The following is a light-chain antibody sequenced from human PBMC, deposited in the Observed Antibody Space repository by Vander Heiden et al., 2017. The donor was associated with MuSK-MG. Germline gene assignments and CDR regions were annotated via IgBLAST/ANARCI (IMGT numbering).Light chain of an antibody. CDR3: HQDCNSPRT. J-gene: IGKJ1*01. CDR1: QRVSSNY. Sequence: DTVFTQSPGTLSLSPGARATLPCWATQRVSSNYLAWYQQKPGQAPRLLIYGASSSATGIPERFSGSGSGTDFTLTISSLEPEDFAVYYCHQDCNSPRTFGQGTKVEIK. CDR2: GAS. V-gene: IGKV3-20*01.